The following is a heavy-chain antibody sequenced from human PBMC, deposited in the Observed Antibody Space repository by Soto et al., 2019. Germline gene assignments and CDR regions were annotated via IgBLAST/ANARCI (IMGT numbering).Heavy chain of an antibody. CDR2: INTYNGMT. D-gene: IGHD5-12*01. CDR3: AKSPRGEMATD. Sequence: QVQLVQSGGEVKEPGASVTVSCKASGYTYINYHIAWVRQAPGQGLEWMAWINTYNGMTDYAQRFQGRVTMTRDTSTSTAYTELRNLGSDDTAVYFCAKSPRGEMATDWGQGTLVTVSS. V-gene: IGHV1-18*01. CDR1: GYTYINYH. J-gene: IGHJ4*02.